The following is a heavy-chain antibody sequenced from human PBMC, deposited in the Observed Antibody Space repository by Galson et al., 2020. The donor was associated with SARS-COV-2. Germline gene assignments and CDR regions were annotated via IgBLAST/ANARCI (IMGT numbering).Heavy chain of an antibody. V-gene: IGHV3-66*01. D-gene: IGHD4-17*01. CDR3: ARVTNRPQTTVPTGGDNYYFDY. J-gene: IGHJ4*02. CDR2: IYSGGLT. CDR1: GFTVSSNY. Sequence: GESLKISCAASGFTVSSNYMSWVRQAPGKGLEWVSVIYSGGLTYYADSVKGRFTISRDNSKNTLFLQMNSLRAEDTAVYYCARVTNRPQTTVPTGGDNYYFDYWGQGTLVTVSS.